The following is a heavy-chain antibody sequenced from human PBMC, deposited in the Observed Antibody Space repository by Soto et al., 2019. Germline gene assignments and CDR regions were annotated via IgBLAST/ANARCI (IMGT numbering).Heavy chain of an antibody. J-gene: IGHJ5*02. CDR2: INHSGST. CDR3: ARTDRTLDP. V-gene: IGHV4-34*01. Sequence: TLSLTCAVYGGSFSGYYWSWIRQPPGKGLEWIGEINHSGSTNYNPSLKSRVTISRDNAKNSLYLQMNSLRAEDTAVYYCARTDRTLDPWGQGTLVTVSS. CDR1: GGSFSGYY. D-gene: IGHD3-22*01.